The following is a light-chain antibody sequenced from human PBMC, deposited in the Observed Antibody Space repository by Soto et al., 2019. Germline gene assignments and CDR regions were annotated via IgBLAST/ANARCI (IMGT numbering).Light chain of an antibody. CDR2: EVS. V-gene: IGLV2-14*01. J-gene: IGLJ3*02. CDR1: SSDGGGYNY. CDR3: SSYTSSSTRV. Sequence: QSALTQPASVSGSPGQSITISCTGTSSDGGGYNYVSWYQQHPGKAPKLMIYEVSNRPSGVSNRFSGSKSGNTASLTISGLQAEDAADYYCSSYTSSSTRVFGGGTKLTVL.